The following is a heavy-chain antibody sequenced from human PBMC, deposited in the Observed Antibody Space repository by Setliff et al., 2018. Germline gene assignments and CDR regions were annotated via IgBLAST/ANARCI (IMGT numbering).Heavy chain of an antibody. J-gene: IGHJ3*01. D-gene: IGHD6-25*01. Sequence: GGSLRLSCAASEFTFNSYTMNWVRQAPGKGLEWVSSISGSSASIYYADSVKGRLTISRDNVKNLLYLQMSSLGAEDTAVYFCARSPANGGHDAFDVWGQGTMVTVSS. CDR2: ISGSSASI. CDR3: ARSPANGGHDAFDV. V-gene: IGHV3-21*06. CDR1: EFTFNSYT.